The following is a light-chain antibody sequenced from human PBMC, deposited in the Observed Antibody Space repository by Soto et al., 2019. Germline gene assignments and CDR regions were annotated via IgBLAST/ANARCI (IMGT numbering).Light chain of an antibody. CDR3: QQYFNTPLT. CDR1: QSVLYSSNNKNY. V-gene: IGKV4-1*01. CDR2: WAS. Sequence: DIVMTQSPESLAVSLGEKATINGKSSQSVLYSSNNKNYLAWFQQKPGQPPKLLIYWASARESGVPDRFSGSGSGTDFTLTISSLQSEDVAVYYCQQYFNTPLTFGGGTKVEIK. J-gene: IGKJ4*01.